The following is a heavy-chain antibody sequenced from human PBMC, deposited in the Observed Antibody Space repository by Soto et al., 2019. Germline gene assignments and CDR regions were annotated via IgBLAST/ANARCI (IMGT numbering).Heavy chain of an antibody. D-gene: IGHD3-22*01. Sequence: PSETLSLTCTVSGGSVTSGDFFWTWIRQPPGKGLEWIGHIYYIGSTNYNPSLKSRVTISVDKSKNQFSLKLSSVTAADTAVYYCARVPGYYYGDAFDIWGQGTMVTVSS. V-gene: IGHV4-61*08. CDR3: ARVPGYYYGDAFDI. J-gene: IGHJ3*02. CDR2: IYYIGST. CDR1: GGSVTSGDFF.